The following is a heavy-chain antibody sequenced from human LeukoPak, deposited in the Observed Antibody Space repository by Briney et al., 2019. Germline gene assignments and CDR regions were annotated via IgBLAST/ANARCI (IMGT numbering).Heavy chain of an antibody. CDR3: TSWGDTTAEYFQR. J-gene: IGHJ1*01. CDR2: ISDSVSGGST. V-gene: IGHV3-23*01. CDR1: GFTFNNYA. D-gene: IGHD2-21*02. Sequence: GGSLRLSCAASGFTFNNYAMTWVRQAPGKGLEWVSTISDSVSGGSTYYADSVKGRFTISRDNSKNTLYLQMNSLRVEDTAVYYCTSWGDTTAEYFQRWGQGTLVTVSS.